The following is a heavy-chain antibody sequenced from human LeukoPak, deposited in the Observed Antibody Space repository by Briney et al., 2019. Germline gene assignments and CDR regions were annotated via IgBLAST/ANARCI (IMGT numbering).Heavy chain of an antibody. CDR2: IRSKAYGATT. J-gene: IGHJ3*02. Sequence: GGSLRLSCITSGFTFGDYGLSWVRQAPGKGLEWVGFIRSKAYGATTEYAASLKDRFTISRDGSKSIAYLQVNSLKTEDTAVYYCTRILLKWELPGSDAFDIWGEGTMVTVSS. CDR1: GFTFGDYG. CDR3: TRILLKWELPGSDAFDI. V-gene: IGHV3-49*04. D-gene: IGHD1-26*01.